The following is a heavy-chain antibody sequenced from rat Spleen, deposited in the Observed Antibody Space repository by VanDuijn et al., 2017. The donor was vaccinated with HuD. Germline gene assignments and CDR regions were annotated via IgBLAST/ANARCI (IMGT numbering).Heavy chain of an antibody. CDR2: MWYDGDT. V-gene: IGHV2-63*01. CDR3: AREEDIGTTRFAF. D-gene: IGHD1-5*01. J-gene: IGHJ3*01. Sequence: QVQLKESGPGLVQPSQTLSLTCTVSGFSLSRHGVIWVRQPPGKGLEWMARMWYDGDTAYNSVLKSRLSISRDTSKNQVFLKMNSLQADDTGTYYCAREEDIGTTRFAFWGQGTLVTVSS. CDR1: GFSLSRHG.